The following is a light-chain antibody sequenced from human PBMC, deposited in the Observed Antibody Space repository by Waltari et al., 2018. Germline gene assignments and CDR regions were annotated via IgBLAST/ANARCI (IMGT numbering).Light chain of an antibody. V-gene: IGLV2-8*01. CDR2: EVS. J-gene: IGLJ2*01. CDR3: SSYAGSNDVA. Sequence: QSALTQPPSASGSPGQSVTISCTGTSSDVGVYNYLSWYQQHPGKAPKLMIYEVSKRPSGLPDRLSGSKSGNTASLTVSGLQAEEEADYYCSSYAGSNDVAFGGGTKLSVL. CDR1: SSDVGVYNY.